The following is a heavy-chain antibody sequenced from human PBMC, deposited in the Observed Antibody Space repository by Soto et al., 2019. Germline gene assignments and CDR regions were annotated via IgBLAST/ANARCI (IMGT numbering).Heavy chain of an antibody. CDR3: ARDREAATRDY. Sequence: QVQLVESGGGVVKPGRSLRLSCAASGFTFSSYGMHWVRQAPGKGLEWVAVIWYDGSNKYYADSVKGRFTISRDNSKNTLYLQMNSLRAEDTAVYYCARDREAATRDYWGQGTLVTVSS. J-gene: IGHJ4*02. CDR2: IWYDGSNK. V-gene: IGHV3-33*01. D-gene: IGHD6-13*01. CDR1: GFTFSSYG.